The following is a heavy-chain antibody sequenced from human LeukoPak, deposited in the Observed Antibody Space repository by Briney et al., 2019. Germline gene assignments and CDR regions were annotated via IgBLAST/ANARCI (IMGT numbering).Heavy chain of an antibody. Sequence: SETLSLTCAVYGGSFSSYYWSWVRQPPGKGLDWIGEINQSGTINYNPSLESRVTMSVDTSRNQLSLNLFSVTAADTAVYYCTANPHRDGPLNYWGQGILVTVSS. V-gene: IGHV4-34*01. J-gene: IGHJ4*02. CDR2: INQSGTI. CDR3: TANPHRDGPLNY. CDR1: GGSFSSYY. D-gene: IGHD5-24*01.